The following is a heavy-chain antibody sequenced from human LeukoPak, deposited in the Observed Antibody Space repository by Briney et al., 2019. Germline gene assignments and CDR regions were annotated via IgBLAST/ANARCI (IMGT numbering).Heavy chain of an antibody. V-gene: IGHV3-49*03. J-gene: IGHJ4*02. CDR2: IKTKTFGGTT. CDR3: SRGVIVGAAYFDY. CDR1: GFTFGDHG. Sequence: PGGSLRLSCTTSGFTFGDHGVSWFRQAPGKGPEWISFIKTKTFGGTTEYAASVKGRFIISRDDSTGIAYLQMDSLKPDDTAVYYCSRGVIVGAAYFDYWGQGTLVTVSS. D-gene: IGHD1-26*01.